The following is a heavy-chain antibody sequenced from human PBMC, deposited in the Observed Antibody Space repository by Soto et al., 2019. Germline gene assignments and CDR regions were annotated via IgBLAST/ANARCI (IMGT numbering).Heavy chain of an antibody. J-gene: IGHJ6*02. V-gene: IGHV2-70*11. D-gene: IGHD2-21*01. CDR3: ARDSVAHYYYYYGKEL. CDR1: GFSLSTSGMC. Sequence: SGPTLVNPTQTLTLTCTFSGFSLSTSGMCVSWIRQPPGKALEWLARIDWDDDKYYSTSLKTRLTISKDTSKNQVVLTMTNMDPVDTATYYCARDSVAHYYYYYGKELWGQGTTVTVSS. CDR2: IDWDDDK.